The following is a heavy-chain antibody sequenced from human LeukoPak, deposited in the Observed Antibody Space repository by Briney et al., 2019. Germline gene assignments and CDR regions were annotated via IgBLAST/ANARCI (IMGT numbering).Heavy chain of an antibody. CDR1: GGSISSSSYY. CDR3: ARDLSAGKYCSSTSCFSLWDGFDP. V-gene: IGHV4-39*07. D-gene: IGHD2-2*01. CDR2: IYYSGST. Sequence: SETLSLTCTVSGGSISSSSYYWGWIRQPPGKGLEWIGSIYYSGSTYYNPSLKSRVTISVGTSKNQFSLKLSSVTAADTAVYYCARDLSAGKYCSSTSCFSLWDGFDPWGQGTLVTVSS. J-gene: IGHJ5*02.